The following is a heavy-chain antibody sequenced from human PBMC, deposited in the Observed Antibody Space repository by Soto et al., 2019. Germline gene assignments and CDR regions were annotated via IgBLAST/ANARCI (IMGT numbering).Heavy chain of an antibody. CDR3: ARGVAARTYYYYYGMDV. J-gene: IGHJ6*02. V-gene: IGHV3-30-3*01. Sequence: GGSLRLSCAASGFTFSSYAMHWVRQAPGKGLEWVAVISYDGSNKYYADSVKGRFTISRDNSKNTLYLQMNSLRAEDTAVYYCARGVAARTYYYYYGMDVWGQGTTVTVSS. D-gene: IGHD6-6*01. CDR1: GFTFSSYA. CDR2: ISYDGSNK.